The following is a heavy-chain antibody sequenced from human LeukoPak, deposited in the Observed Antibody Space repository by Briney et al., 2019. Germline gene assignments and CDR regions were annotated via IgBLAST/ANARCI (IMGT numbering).Heavy chain of an antibody. J-gene: IGHJ5*02. CDR3: ARERRVSTTWFDP. CDR1: GFTFSSYA. CDR2: ISYDGSNK. V-gene: IGHV3-30-3*01. Sequence: GGSLRLSCAASGFTFSSYAMHWVRQAPGKGLEWVAVISYDGSNKYYADSVKGRFTISRDNSKNTLYLQMNSLRAEDTAVYYCARERRVSTTWFDPWGQGTLVTVSS. D-gene: IGHD4-17*01.